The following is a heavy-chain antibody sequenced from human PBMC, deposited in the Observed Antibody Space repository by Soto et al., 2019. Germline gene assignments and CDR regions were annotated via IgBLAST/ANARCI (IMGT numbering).Heavy chain of an antibody. CDR3: ARDRRASGSGYYDRWFDP. CDR1: GGSISSYY. CDR2: IYTSGST. Sequence: QVQLQESGPGLVKPSETLSLTCTVSGGSISSYYWSWIRQPAGKGLEWIGRIYTSGSTNYNPSLKSRVTMSVDTSKNQFSLKLSSVTAADTAVYYCARDRRASGSGYYDRWFDPWGQGTLVTVSS. D-gene: IGHD3-22*01. J-gene: IGHJ5*02. V-gene: IGHV4-4*07.